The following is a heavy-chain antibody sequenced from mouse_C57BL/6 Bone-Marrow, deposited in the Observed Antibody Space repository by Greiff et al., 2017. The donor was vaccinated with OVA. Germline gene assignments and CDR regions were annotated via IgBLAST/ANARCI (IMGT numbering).Heavy chain of an antibody. CDR2: IDPENGDT. Sequence: VQLQQSGAELVRPGASVKLSCTASGFNIKDDYMHWVKPRPEQGLEWIGWIDPENGDTEYASKFQGKATITADTSSNTAYLQLSSLTSDDTAVYYGTTYYYGSSSDYWGQGTTLTVSS. D-gene: IGHD1-1*01. CDR1: GFNIKDDY. CDR3: TTYYYGSSSDY. J-gene: IGHJ2*01. V-gene: IGHV14-4*01.